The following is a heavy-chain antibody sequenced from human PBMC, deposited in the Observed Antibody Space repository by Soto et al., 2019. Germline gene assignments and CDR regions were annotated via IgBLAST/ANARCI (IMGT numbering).Heavy chain of an antibody. CDR1: GGSFSGYY. V-gene: IGHV4-34*01. Sequence: SETLALTCAVYGGSFSGYYWSCILQRPGKGLEWIGEINHSGSTNYNPSLRDRITISQDTSERQFSLNLRLVTAADTAVYYCATLRIATNNDKWYDPWGQGTLVTVSS. CDR3: ATLRIATNNDKWYDP. J-gene: IGHJ5*02. CDR2: INHSGST. D-gene: IGHD2-21*01.